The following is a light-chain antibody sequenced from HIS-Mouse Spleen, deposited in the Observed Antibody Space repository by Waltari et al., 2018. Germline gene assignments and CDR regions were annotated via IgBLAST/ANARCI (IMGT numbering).Light chain of an antibody. CDR2: EDS. J-gene: IGLJ3*02. CDR3: YSTDSSGNHSLV. Sequence: SYELTQPPSVSVSPGQTARITCSGDALPKKYAYWYQQKSVQAPGLVIYEDSKRPSGIPGRFSGSSSGTMATLTISGAQVEDEADYYCYSTDSSGNHSLVFGGGTKLTVL. CDR1: ALPKKY. V-gene: IGLV3-10*01.